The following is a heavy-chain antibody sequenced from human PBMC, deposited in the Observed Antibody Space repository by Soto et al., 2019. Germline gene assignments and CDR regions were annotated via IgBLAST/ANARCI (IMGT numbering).Heavy chain of an antibody. D-gene: IGHD6-6*01. J-gene: IGHJ4*02. Sequence: SETLSLTCTVSGGSISSYYWSWIRQPPGKGLEWIGYIYYSGGTNYNPSLKSRVTISVDTSKNQFSLKLSSVTAADTAVYYCARSSIAAHFDYWGQGTLVTVSS. V-gene: IGHV4-59*01. CDR2: IYYSGGT. CDR3: ARSSIAAHFDY. CDR1: GGSISSYY.